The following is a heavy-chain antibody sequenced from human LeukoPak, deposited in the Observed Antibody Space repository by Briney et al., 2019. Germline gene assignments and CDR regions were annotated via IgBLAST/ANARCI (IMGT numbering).Heavy chain of an antibody. V-gene: IGHV4-59*01. CDR3: ARDDYSSPAIDY. J-gene: IGHJ4*02. CDR2: IYYSGST. D-gene: IGHD6-13*01. CDR1: GGSISSYY. Sequence: SETLSLTCTVSGGSISSYYWSWIRQPPGKGLEWIGYIYYSGSTNYNPSLKSRVTISVDTSKNQFSLKLSSVTAADTAVYYCARDDYSSPAIDYWGQGTLVTVSS.